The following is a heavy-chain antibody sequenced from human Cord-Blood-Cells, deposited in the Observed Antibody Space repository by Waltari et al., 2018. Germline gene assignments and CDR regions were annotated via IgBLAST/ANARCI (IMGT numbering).Heavy chain of an antibody. CDR2: IIPIFGTA. Sequence: QLHLVQSGAELKNLGSSVSVSCRVYRGAFSSYDISRVRQAPGQGLEWMGGIIPIFGTANYAQKFQGRVTITADEATSTSYLELSSLRSEDTAVYYCARDFGGSGSYYFDYWGQGTLVTVSS. V-gene: IGHV1-69*01. D-gene: IGHD3-10*01. J-gene: IGHJ4*02. CDR3: ARDFGGSGSYYFDY. CDR1: RGAFSSYD.